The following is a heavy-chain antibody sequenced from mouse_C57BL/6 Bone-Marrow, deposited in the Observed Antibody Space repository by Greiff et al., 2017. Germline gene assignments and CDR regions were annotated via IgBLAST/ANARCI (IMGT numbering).Heavy chain of an antibody. CDR3: ASLITTVVATPGAFAY. J-gene: IGHJ3*01. D-gene: IGHD1-1*01. Sequence: EVQGVESGGDLVKPGGSLKLSCAASGFTFSSYGMSWVRQTPDKRLEWVATISSGGSYTYYPDSVKGRFTISRDNAKNTLYLQMSSLKSEDTAMYYCASLITTVVATPGAFAYWGQGTLVTVSA. CDR2: ISSGGSYT. CDR1: GFTFSSYG. V-gene: IGHV5-6*01.